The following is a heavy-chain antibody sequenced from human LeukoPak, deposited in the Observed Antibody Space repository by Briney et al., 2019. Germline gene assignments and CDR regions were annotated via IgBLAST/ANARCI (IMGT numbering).Heavy chain of an antibody. J-gene: IGHJ4*02. Sequence: ASVRVSCKASGYTFTGNYMHWVRQAPGQGLEWMGWIYPNSGGTKYALKFQGSVTMTRDTYISTAYLDLSSLTSDDTAVYFCVAVTYSNYDAFDYWGQGTLVTVSS. CDR1: GYTFTGNY. V-gene: IGHV1-2*02. D-gene: IGHD4-11*01. CDR2: IYPNSGGT. CDR3: VAVTYSNYDAFDY.